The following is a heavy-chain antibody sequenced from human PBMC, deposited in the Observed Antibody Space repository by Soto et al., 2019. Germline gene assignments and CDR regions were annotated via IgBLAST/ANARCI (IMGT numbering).Heavy chain of an antibody. Sequence: EVHLLESGGGLVQPGGSLRLSCAASGFTFSSYAMTWVRQAPGRGLEGVSGITGSGGITYYADSVKGRFTISRDNSKSTLYLQMNSLRAEDTAVYYCAKDTRYGDYVRWFDPSGQGTLVTVSS. J-gene: IGHJ5*02. CDR1: GFTFSSYA. D-gene: IGHD4-17*01. CDR2: ITGSGGIT. V-gene: IGHV3-23*01. CDR3: AKDTRYGDYVRWFDP.